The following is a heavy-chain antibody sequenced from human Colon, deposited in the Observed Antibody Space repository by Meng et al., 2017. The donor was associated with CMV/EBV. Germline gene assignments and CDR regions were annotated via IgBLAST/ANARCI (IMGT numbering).Heavy chain of an antibody. CDR3: ARTPGGIQLWLNY. J-gene: IGHJ4*02. Sequence: CAASGFTCSDYYMSWIRQAPGKGLEWVSYISSSGSTIYYADSVKGRFTISRDNAKNSLYLQMNSLRAEDTAVYYCARTPGGIQLWLNYWGQGTLVTVSS. D-gene: IGHD5-18*01. CDR2: ISSSGSTI. V-gene: IGHV3-11*01. CDR1: GFTCSDYY.